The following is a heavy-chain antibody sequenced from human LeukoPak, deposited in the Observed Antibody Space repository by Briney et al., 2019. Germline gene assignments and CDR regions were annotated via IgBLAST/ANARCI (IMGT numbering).Heavy chain of an antibody. CDR1: GFTFSSYA. D-gene: IGHD2-15*01. CDR2: ISYDGSVR. Sequence: GRSLKLSCAASGFTFSSYAMHWVRQAPGKGLEWVAVISYDGSVRFYADSVKGRFTISRDNSKNTLYLQMNSLRAEDTSVYYCAKVGCSGGNCYAAFDIWGQGTMVTVSS. CDR3: AKVGCSGGNCYAAFDI. V-gene: IGHV3-30*18. J-gene: IGHJ3*02.